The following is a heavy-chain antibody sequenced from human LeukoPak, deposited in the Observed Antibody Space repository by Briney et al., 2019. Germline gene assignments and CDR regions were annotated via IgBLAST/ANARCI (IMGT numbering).Heavy chain of an antibody. CDR1: GYSFISYW. D-gene: IGHD5-18*01. CDR2: IHPGNSET. CDR3: AIHNNYAFED. J-gene: IGHJ4*02. Sequence: GESLKISCEASGYSFISYWIGWVRQVPGKGLEWVAIIHPGNSETRYSPSFQGQLSISADKSISTAFLQWSSLKASDTAMYYCAIHNNYAFEDLGQGTLVAVSS. V-gene: IGHV5-51*01.